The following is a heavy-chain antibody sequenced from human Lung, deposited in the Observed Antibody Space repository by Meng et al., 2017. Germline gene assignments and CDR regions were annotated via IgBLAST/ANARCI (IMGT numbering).Heavy chain of an antibody. V-gene: IGHV3-30*04. CDR2: VSYDGSSK. J-gene: IGHJ6*02. CDR1: AFTFSSYA. Sequence: GESLKISCAASAFTFSSYAMHWVRQAPGKGLEWVAGVSYDGSSKYLADSVKGRFTISRDNSKNTMYLQVNSLRAEDTAVYYCARSRALRYFDPTKPEGYYGMDVWGQGTTVTVSS. D-gene: IGHD3-9*01. CDR3: ARSRALRYFDPTKPEGYYGMDV.